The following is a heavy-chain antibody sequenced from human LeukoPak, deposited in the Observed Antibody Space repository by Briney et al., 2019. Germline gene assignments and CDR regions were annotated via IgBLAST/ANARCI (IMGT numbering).Heavy chain of an antibody. D-gene: IGHD6-13*01. CDR3: ARDKGSSWYVDDY. CDR2: ISYDGSNE. V-gene: IGHV3-30*04. Sequence: GRSLRLSCAASGFTFSSYVMHWVRQAPGKGLEWVAIISYDGSNEYYADSVKGRFTISRDNSKNTLYLQMNSLRAADTAVYYCARDKGSSWYVDDYWGQGTLVTVSS. CDR1: GFTFSSYV. J-gene: IGHJ4*02.